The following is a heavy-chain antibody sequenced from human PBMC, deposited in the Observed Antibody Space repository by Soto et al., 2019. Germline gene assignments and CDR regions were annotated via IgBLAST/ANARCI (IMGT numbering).Heavy chain of an antibody. V-gene: IGHV1-2*02. J-gene: IGHJ4*02. CDR3: ARDLAAAGEDLDY. CDR2: INPNSGGT. Sequence: ASVKVSANAAGYPFCGYYMHWVRQAPGQGLEWMGWINPNSGGTNYEQKFQGRVTMTTDTSINTAYMELSRLTSDDTAVYYCARDLAAAGEDLDYWGQGTLVTVSS. D-gene: IGHD6-13*01. CDR1: GYPFCGYY.